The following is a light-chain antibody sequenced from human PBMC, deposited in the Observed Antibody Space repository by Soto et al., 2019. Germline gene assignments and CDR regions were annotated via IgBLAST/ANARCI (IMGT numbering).Light chain of an antibody. Sequence: QSALTQPPSASGSPGQSVTISCTGTSSDLGAYNYVSWYQQHPGKAPKLMIYAVSQRPSGVPDRFSGSKSGNTASLTVSGLQAEDEADYFCSSYAGSNNFVLFGGGTKLTVL. CDR1: SSDLGAYNY. CDR3: SSYAGSNNFVL. V-gene: IGLV2-8*01. J-gene: IGLJ2*01. CDR2: AVS.